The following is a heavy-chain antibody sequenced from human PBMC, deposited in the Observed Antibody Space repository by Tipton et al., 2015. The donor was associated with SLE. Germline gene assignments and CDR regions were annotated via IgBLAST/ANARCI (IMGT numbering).Heavy chain of an antibody. CDR1: GFTFSSFA. Sequence: LSLTCAASGFTFSSFAMAWVRQRPGKGLEWVSSIGWNGANIRSAHSVKGRFTISRDNSKNTVYLQMNSLTEEDTAVYYCARAFRERVGVMRDWYFDVWGRGTLVTVSS. D-gene: IGHD3-16*01. CDR3: ARAFRERVGVMRDWYFDV. CDR2: IGWNGANI. V-gene: IGHV3-23*01. J-gene: IGHJ2*01.